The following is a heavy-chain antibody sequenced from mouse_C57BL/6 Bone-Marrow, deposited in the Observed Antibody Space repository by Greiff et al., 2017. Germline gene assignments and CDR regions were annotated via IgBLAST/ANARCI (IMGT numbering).Heavy chain of an antibody. J-gene: IGHJ3*01. Sequence: QVQLQQSGAELARPGASVKLSCKASGYTFTSYGISWVKQRTGQGLEWIGEIYPRSGNTYYNEKFKGKATLTADKSSSTAYMELRSLTSEDSAVYFCARQLRLPSFAYWGQGTVVTVSA. V-gene: IGHV1-81*01. CDR1: GYTFTSYG. CDR2: IYPRSGNT. D-gene: IGHD3-2*02. CDR3: ARQLRLPSFAY.